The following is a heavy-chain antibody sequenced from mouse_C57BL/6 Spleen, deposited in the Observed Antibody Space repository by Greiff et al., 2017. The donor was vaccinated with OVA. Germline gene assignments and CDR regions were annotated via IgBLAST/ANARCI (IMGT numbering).Heavy chain of an antibody. Sequence: VKLVESGPELVKPGASVKISCKASGYAFSSSWMNWVKQRPGKGLEWIGRIYPGDGDTNYNGKFKGKATLTADKSSSTAYMQLSSLTSEDSAVYFCARSSGYDYFDYWGQGTTLTVSS. J-gene: IGHJ2*01. CDR2: IYPGDGDT. CDR3: ARSSGYDYFDY. D-gene: IGHD3-2*02. V-gene: IGHV1-82*01. CDR1: GYAFSSSW.